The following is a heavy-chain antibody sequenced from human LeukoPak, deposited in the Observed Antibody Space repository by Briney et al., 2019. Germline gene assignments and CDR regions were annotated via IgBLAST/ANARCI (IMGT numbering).Heavy chain of an antibody. V-gene: IGHV1-69*05. CDR1: GGSFSSNI. CDR3: ARGWGIPAPISWFDP. CDR2: IVPIFGKT. J-gene: IGHJ5*02. Sequence: ASVKVSCKASGGSFSSNIIGWVRQAPGQGLEGMGGIVPIFGKTKYAQKFQGRVTITTDESSSTAYMELSSLRSDDTAIYYCARGWGIPAPISWFDPWGQGTLVTVSS. D-gene: IGHD2-2*01.